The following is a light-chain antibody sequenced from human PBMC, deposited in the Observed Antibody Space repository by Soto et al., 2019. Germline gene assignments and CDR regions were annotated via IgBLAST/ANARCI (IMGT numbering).Light chain of an antibody. CDR2: GAS. Sequence: EIVLTQSPGTLSLSPGERATLSCRASQSVSTNSLAWYQQKPGQAPRLLIYGASNRATGIPDRFSGSESGTDFTLTISRLEPEDLAVYYCQQYGNSPFTFGPGTKVDIK. J-gene: IGKJ3*01. CDR1: QSVSTNS. CDR3: QQYGNSPFT. V-gene: IGKV3-20*01.